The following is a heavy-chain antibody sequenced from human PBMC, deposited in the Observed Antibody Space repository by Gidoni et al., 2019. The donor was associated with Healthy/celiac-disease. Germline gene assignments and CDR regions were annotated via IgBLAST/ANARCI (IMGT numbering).Heavy chain of an antibody. Sequence: EVQLVESGGGLVKPGGSLRLSCAASGFTFSSYSMNWVRQAPGKGLEWCSSISSSSSYIYYADSVKGRFTISRDNAKNSLYLQMNSLRAEDTAVYYCARVDGYTSDFDYWGQGTLVTVSS. CDR1: GFTFSSYS. CDR3: ARVDGYTSDFDY. CDR2: ISSSSSYI. J-gene: IGHJ4*02. D-gene: IGHD5-12*01. V-gene: IGHV3-21*01.